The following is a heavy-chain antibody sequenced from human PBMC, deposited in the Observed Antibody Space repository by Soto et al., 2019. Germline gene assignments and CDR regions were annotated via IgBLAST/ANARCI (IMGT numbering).Heavy chain of an antibody. CDR1: GFTFSSYG. CDR2: IWYAGSNK. V-gene: IGHV3-33*01. D-gene: IGHD2-2*01. J-gene: IGHJ4*02. Sequence: QVQLVESGGGVVQPGRSLRLSCAASGFTFSSYGMHWVRQAPGKGLEWVAVIWYAGSNKYYADSVKGRFTISRDNSKNTLYLEMNSLRAEDTAVYYCARDECWGSNTSCQEFDYWGQGTLVTVSS. CDR3: ARDECWGSNTSCQEFDY.